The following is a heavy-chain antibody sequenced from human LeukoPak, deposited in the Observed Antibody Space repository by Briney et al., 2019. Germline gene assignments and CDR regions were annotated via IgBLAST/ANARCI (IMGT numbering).Heavy chain of an antibody. CDR3: AEGFCSGGACYSGFQH. D-gene: IGHD2-15*01. J-gene: IGHJ1*01. V-gene: IGHV3-7*01. Sequence: SGGSLRLSCAASGFTFSTYWMSWVRQAPGKGLEWVAYIKPDGSEKTYVESVKGRFTASRDNAKNSLFLQMNSLRVEDTAVYYCAEGFCSGGACYSGFQHWGLGTLVTVSS. CDR2: IKPDGSEK. CDR1: GFTFSTYW.